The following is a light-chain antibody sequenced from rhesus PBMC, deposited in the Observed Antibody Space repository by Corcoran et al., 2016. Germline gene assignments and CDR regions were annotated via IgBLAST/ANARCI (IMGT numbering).Light chain of an antibody. CDR3: QQYDDLPLT. Sequence: DIQMTQSPSSLSASVGDTVTITCRASQSISSWLDWYQQKPGKAPKLLIYKASSLQSGVPSRFSGSGSGTEYTLTISSLQPEDFATYYCQQYDDLPLTFGGGTKVEIK. V-gene: IGKV1-22*01. CDR2: KAS. J-gene: IGKJ4*01. CDR1: QSISSW.